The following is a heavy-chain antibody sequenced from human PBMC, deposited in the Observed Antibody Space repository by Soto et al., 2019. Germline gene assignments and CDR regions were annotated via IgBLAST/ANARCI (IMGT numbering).Heavy chain of an antibody. CDR1: GFTFSSYA. J-gene: IGHJ6*02. V-gene: IGHV3-23*01. Sequence: GGSLRLSSPASGFTFSSYAMIWVRQAPGKGLEWVSANSGSSGSTYYADSVKGRFTISRDNSKNTLYLQMNSLRAEDTAVYYCARYYYDSSAGGGDYYYYGMDVWGQGTTVTVSS. D-gene: IGHD3-22*01. CDR3: ARYYYDSSAGGGDYYYYGMDV. CDR2: NSGSSGST.